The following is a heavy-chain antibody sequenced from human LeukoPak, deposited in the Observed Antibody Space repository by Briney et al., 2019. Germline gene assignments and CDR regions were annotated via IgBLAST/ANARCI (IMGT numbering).Heavy chain of an antibody. V-gene: IGHV3-53*01. CDR2: IYSGGST. D-gene: IGHD3-22*01. J-gene: IGHJ6*02. CDR3: ARAVITAYYYYYYGMDV. Sequence: GGSLRLSCAASGFTVSSNYMSWVRQAPGKGLEWVSVIYSGGSTYYADSVKGRFTISRDNSKNTLYLQMNSLRAEDTAVYYCARAVITAYYYYYYGMDVWGQGTTVTVSS. CDR1: GFTVSSNY.